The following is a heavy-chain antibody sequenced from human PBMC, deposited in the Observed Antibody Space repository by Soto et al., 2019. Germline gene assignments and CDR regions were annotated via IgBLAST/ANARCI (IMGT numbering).Heavy chain of an antibody. CDR2: IKSKTDGGTT. J-gene: IGHJ4*02. Sequence: PGGSLRLSCAASGFSFSDARMNWVRQAPGQGLEWVGRIKSKTDGGTTDYAAPLKGRFTISRDDSKSTLYLQVNSLRIEDTAVYYCTAGPRWGQGTLVTVSS. CDR1: GFSFSDAR. CDR3: TAGPR. V-gene: IGHV3-15*01.